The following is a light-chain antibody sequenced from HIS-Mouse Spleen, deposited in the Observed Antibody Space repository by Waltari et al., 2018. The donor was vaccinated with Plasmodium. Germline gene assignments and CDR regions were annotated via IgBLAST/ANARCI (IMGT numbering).Light chain of an antibody. CDR2: EAS. CDR3: YSTDSSGNHRV. J-gene: IGLJ3*02. V-gene: IGLV3-10*01. Sequence: SYELTQPPSVSVSPGQTARITCSGDALPKKYAYWYPQKSGHAPVLVIYEASKRPSGIPERFSGSSSGTMATLTISGAQVEDEADYYCYSTDSSGNHRVFGGGTKLTVL. CDR1: ALPKKY.